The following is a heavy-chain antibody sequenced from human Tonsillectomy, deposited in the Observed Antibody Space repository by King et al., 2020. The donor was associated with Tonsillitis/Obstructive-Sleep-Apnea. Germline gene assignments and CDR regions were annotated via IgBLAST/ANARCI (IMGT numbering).Heavy chain of an antibody. CDR3: ARVPFPYETVTTGGWFDP. V-gene: IGHV4-59*01. J-gene: IGHJ5*02. D-gene: IGHD4-11*01. CDR1: GGSFSSYY. CDR2: IYYSGST. Sequence: VQLQESGPGLVKPSETLSLTCTVSGGSFSSYYWSWIRQPPGKGLECIGYIYYSGSTNYNPSLKSRVTISVDTSKNQFSLKLSSVTAADTAVYYCARVPFPYETVTTGGWFDPWGQGTLVTVSS.